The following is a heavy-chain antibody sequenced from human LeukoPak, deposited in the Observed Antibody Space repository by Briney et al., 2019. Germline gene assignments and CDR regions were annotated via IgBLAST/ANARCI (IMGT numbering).Heavy chain of an antibody. Sequence: GESLKISCKGSGYSFNTYWIAWVRQMPGKGLEWMGIIYPADSDTRYSPSFQGQVTISADESISTAYLHWSSLKASDTAMYYCXXQADYNVLXGYFKGHLDYWGQGTLVTDSS. CDR1: GYSFNTYW. D-gene: IGHD3-9*01. CDR2: IYPADSDT. V-gene: IGHV5-51*01. CDR3: XXQADYNVLXGYFKGHLDY. J-gene: IGHJ4*02.